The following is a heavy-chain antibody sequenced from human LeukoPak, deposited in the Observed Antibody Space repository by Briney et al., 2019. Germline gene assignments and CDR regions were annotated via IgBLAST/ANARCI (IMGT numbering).Heavy chain of an antibody. V-gene: IGHV1-3*03. CDR3: ARDVGATHYYMDV. Sequence: GASVKVSCKASGYTFTSYAMHWVRQAPGQRLEWMGWINAGNGNTKYSQEFQGRVTITRDTSANTAYMELSSLRSEDMAVYYCARDVGATHYYMDVWGKGTTVTVSS. CDR2: INAGNGNT. D-gene: IGHD1-26*01. J-gene: IGHJ6*03. CDR1: GYTFTSYA.